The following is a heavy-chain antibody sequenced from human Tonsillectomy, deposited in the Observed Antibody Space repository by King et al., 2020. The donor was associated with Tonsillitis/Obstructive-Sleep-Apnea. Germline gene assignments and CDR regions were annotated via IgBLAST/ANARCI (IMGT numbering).Heavy chain of an antibody. J-gene: IGHJ5*02. Sequence: VQLVESGGGVVQPGRSLRLSCAASGFTFSTYAMHWVRQAPGKGLEWVALILYDGSNKYYADSVKGRFTISRDNTKNTLYLQMNSLRAEDTAVYYCAGEPSTTGTTAGWTWFDPWGQGTLATVSS. CDR3: AGEPSTTGTTAGWTWFDP. D-gene: IGHD1-1*01. CDR1: GFTFSTYA. CDR2: ILYDGSNK. V-gene: IGHV3-30*04.